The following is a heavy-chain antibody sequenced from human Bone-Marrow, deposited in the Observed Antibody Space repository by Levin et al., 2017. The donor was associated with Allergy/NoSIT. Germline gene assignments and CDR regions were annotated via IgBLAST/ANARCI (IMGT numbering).Heavy chain of an antibody. Sequence: GESLKISCAASGFNFASYGMNWVRQAPGKGLEWVSSISGTGRHIYLADSLKGRFTISRDNAKNSLSLQMNNLRGEDTAVFYCAKDEGPFSSSFAFDCWGQGALVTVSS. V-gene: IGHV3-21*01. CDR2: ISGTGRHI. D-gene: IGHD2-2*01. J-gene: IGHJ4*02. CDR3: AKDEGPFSSSFAFDC. CDR1: GFNFASYG.